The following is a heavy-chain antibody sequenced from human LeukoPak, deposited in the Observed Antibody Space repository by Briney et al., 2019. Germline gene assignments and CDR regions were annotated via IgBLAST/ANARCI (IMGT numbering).Heavy chain of an antibody. CDR3: LVATTGSYYYYYMDV. J-gene: IGHJ6*03. CDR1: GYTFTGYY. D-gene: IGHD2-15*01. V-gene: IGHV1-2*06. CDR2: INPNSGGT. Sequence: ASVKVSCKASGYTFTGYYMHWVRQAPGQGLEWMGRINPNSGGTNYAQKFQGRVTMYRDTSISTAYMELSRLRSDDTAVYYCLVATTGSYYYYYMDVWGKGTTVTVSS.